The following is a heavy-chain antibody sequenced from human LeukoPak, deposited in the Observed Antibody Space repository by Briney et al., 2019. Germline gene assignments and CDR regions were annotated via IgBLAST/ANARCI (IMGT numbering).Heavy chain of an antibody. CDR2: VYHSGIT. CDR3: ARGDSIAAAADAFDI. D-gene: IGHD6-13*01. CDR1: GGSISSGASS. V-gene: IGHV4-30-2*01. Sequence: SQTLSLTCAVSGGSISSGASSWSWIRQPPGKGLEWIGNVYHSGITYYNPSLKSRVTISMDTSKNQFSLKLSSVAAADTAVYYCARGDSIAAAADAFDIWGQGTMVTVSS. J-gene: IGHJ3*02.